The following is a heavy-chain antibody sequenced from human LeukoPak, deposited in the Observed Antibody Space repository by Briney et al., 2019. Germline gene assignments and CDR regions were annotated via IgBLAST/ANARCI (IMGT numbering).Heavy chain of an antibody. CDR1: GFTFSSYA. D-gene: IGHD4-17*01. CDR3: ARAYGDYVPFDY. CDR2: ISGSGGST. Sequence: PGGSLRLSCAASGFTFSSYAMSWVRQAPGKGLEWVSAISGSGGSTCYADSVKGRFTISRDNSKNTLYLQMNSLRAEDTAVYYCARAYGDYVPFDYWGQGTLVTVSS. V-gene: IGHV3-23*01. J-gene: IGHJ4*02.